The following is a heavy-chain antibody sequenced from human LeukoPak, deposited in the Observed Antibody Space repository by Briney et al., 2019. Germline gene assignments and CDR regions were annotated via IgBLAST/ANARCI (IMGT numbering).Heavy chain of an antibody. CDR3: ARGKSTVTNHAFDI. CDR1: GGSISSVDYY. Sequence: SETLSLTCTVSGGSISSVDYYWSWIRQPPGKGLEWIGHIYYSGTTYYNPSLKSRVTISVDTSKKQFSLRLSSVTAADTAVFYCARGKSTVTNHAFDIWGQGTMVTVSS. CDR2: IYYSGTT. V-gene: IGHV4-30-4*01. J-gene: IGHJ3*02. D-gene: IGHD4-17*01.